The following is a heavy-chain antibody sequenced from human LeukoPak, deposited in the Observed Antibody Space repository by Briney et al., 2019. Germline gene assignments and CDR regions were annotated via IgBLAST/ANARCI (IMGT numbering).Heavy chain of an antibody. CDR1: GGSISSYY. V-gene: IGHV4-59*01. D-gene: IGHD5-24*01. Sequence: SETPSLTCTVSGGSISSYYWSWIRQPPGKGLEWIGYIYYSGSTNYNPSLKSRVTISVDTSKNQFSLKLSSVTAADTAVYYCARGDVEMATITLDYWGQGTLVTVSS. J-gene: IGHJ4*02. CDR3: ARGDVEMATITLDY. CDR2: IYYSGST.